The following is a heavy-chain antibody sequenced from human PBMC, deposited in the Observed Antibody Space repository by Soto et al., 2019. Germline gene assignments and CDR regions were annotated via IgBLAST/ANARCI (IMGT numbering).Heavy chain of an antibody. CDR2: INPSGGYT. CDR3: ARGGGIVVVTAPHDQ. Sequence: ASVKVSCKASGYTFTSYYMNWVRQAPGQGLERLGIINPSGGYTTYAQRFLGRVTMTSDTSTSTVHMELGSLTSEDTAVYYCARGGGIVVVTAPHDQWGQGTLVTVSS. D-gene: IGHD2-21*02. J-gene: IGHJ4*02. V-gene: IGHV1-46*03. CDR1: GYTFTSYY.